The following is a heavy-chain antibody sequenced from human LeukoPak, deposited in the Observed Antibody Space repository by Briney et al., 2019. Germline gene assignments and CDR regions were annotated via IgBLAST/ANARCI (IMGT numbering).Heavy chain of an antibody. V-gene: IGHV3-48*01. D-gene: IGHD3-22*01. CDR1: GFTFSSCS. J-gene: IGHJ4*02. CDR3: ARDRDSSGYYHGY. CDR2: ISSSSSTI. Sequence: GGSLRLSCAASGFTFSSCSMNWVRQAPGKGLEWVSYISSSSSTIYYADSVKGRFTISRDNAKNSLYLQMNSLRAEDTAVYYCARDRDSSGYYHGYRGQGTLVTVSS.